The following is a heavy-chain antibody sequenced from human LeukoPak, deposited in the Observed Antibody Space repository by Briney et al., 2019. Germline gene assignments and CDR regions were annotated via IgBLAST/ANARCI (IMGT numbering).Heavy chain of an antibody. CDR2: INAGNGNT. CDR1: GYTFTSYA. J-gene: IGHJ4*02. D-gene: IGHD4-17*01. CDR3: ARFGGDYLLLDY. Sequence: ASVKVSCKASGYTFTSYAMHWVRQAPGQRLEWMGWINAGNGNTKYSQKFQGRVTITRDTSASTAYMELSSLRSEDTAVYYCARFGGDYLLLDYWGQGTLVTVSS. V-gene: IGHV1-3*01.